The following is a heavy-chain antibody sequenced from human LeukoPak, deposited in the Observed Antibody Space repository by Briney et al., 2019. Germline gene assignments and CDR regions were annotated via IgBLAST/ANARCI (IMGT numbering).Heavy chain of an antibody. CDR2: VNPNSAGT. V-gene: IGHV1-2*02. D-gene: IGHD5-24*01. CDR3: ASEGGEMAPYFDY. J-gene: IGHJ4*02. CDR1: GDTFTAYY. Sequence: ASVKVSCKASGDTFTAYYMHWVRQAPGQGLEWMGWVNPNSAGTNYTQKFQGRVTMTRDTSISTAYMELSRLTSDDTAVYYCASEGGEMAPYFDYWGQGTLVTVSS.